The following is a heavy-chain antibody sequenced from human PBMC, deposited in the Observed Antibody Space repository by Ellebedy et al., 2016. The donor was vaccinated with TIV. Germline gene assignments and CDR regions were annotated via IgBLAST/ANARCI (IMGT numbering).Heavy chain of an antibody. D-gene: IGHD3-3*01. J-gene: IGHJ5*02. Sequence: SETLSLXXAVSGAFIATDNYYWGWIRQPPGKGLEWIGSLYYTGSTYYTPSLKSRVTISADTSKNQFSLELSSVTAADTAVYYCVRHVYYDFWTGYYRIDQWGQGTLVTVSS. V-gene: IGHV4-39*01. CDR1: GAFIATDNYY. CDR3: VRHVYYDFWTGYYRIDQ. CDR2: LYYTGST.